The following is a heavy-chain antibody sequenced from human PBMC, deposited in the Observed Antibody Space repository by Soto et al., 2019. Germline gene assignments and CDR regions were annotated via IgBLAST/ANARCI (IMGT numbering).Heavy chain of an antibody. J-gene: IGHJ4*02. V-gene: IGHV1-69*01. CDR2: IIPIFGTA. Sequence: QVQLVQSGAEVKKPGSSVKVSCKASGGTFSSYAISWVRQAPGQGLEWMGGIIPIFGTANYAQKFQGRVTITADESTSTAYMELSSLRSEDTAVYYCTRVAYCGGDCYSGYFDYWGQGPLVTVSS. D-gene: IGHD2-21*02. CDR1: GGTFSSYA. CDR3: TRVAYCGGDCYSGYFDY.